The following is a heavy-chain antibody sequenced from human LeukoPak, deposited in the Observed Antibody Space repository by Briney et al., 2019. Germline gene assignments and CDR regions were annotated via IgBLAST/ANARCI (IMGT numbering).Heavy chain of an antibody. CDR3: AKIIAAAGKNY. J-gene: IGHJ4*02. CDR1: GFTFSSYG. Sequence: GRSLRLSCAASGFTFSSYGMRWVRQAPGKGLEWVAVISYDGSNKYYADSVKGRFTISRDNSKNTLYLQMNSLRAEDTAVYYCAKIIAAAGKNYWGQGTLVTVSS. CDR2: ISYDGSNK. V-gene: IGHV3-30*18. D-gene: IGHD6-13*01.